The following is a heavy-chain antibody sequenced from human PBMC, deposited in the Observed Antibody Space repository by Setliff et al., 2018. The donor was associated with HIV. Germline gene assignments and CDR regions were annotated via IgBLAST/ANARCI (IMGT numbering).Heavy chain of an antibody. CDR1: GGSISRRNYY. D-gene: IGHD4-17*01. J-gene: IGHJ3*02. CDR3: ARHSLGNIGDYIRIGAIDI. Sequence: SETLSLTCTVSGGSISRRNYYWAWIRQPPGKGLEWIGTIYYSGTTHYNPSLNSRVIISVDTSKNQFSLRLNAVTAAGTAVYYCARHSLGNIGDYIRIGAIDIWGQGTMVTVSS. V-gene: IGHV4-39*01. CDR2: IYYSGTT.